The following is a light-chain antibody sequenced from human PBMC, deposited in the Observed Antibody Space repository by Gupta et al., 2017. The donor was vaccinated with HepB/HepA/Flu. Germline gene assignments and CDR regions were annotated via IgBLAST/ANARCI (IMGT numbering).Light chain of an antibody. V-gene: IGKV3-11*01. CDR1: QSVSSY. J-gene: IGKJ4*01. CDR2: DAS. CDR3: QQRSNWPLLT. Sequence: EIVLTQSPATLSLSPGERATLSCRASQSVSSYLAWYQQKPGQAPRLLIYDASNRDTGIPARFSGSGYGKDFTLTISSREPEDFAVYYCQQRSNWPLLTFGGGTKVEIK.